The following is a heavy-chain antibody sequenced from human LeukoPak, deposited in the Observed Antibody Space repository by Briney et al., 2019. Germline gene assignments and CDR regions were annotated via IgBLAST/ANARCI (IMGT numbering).Heavy chain of an antibody. J-gene: IGHJ4*02. CDR3: AKDPNYYGSGSYGDY. D-gene: IGHD3-10*01. CDR2: ISGSGGST. V-gene: IGHV3-23*01. Sequence: PGGSLRLSCAASGFTFSSYAMSWVRQAPGKGLEWVSAISGSGGSTYYADSVKGRFTISRDNSKNTPYLQMNSLRAEDTAVYYCAKDPNYYGSGSYGDYWGQGTLVTVSS. CDR1: GFTFSSYA.